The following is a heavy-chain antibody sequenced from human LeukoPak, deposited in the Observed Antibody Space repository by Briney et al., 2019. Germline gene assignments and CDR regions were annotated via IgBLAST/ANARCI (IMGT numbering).Heavy chain of an antibody. D-gene: IGHD3-3*01. CDR3: AKGRVARGFNDPFDI. CDR2: TRYDGSYK. Sequence: GGSLRLSCAASGFTFNLFGMHWVRQAPGKGLEWVAFTRYDGSYKRYIDSVNGRFTISRDNSKNTLYLQMNSLRVEDTAVYSCAKGRVARGFNDPFDIWGQGTMVTVSS. J-gene: IGHJ3*02. CDR1: GFTFNLFG. V-gene: IGHV3-30*02.